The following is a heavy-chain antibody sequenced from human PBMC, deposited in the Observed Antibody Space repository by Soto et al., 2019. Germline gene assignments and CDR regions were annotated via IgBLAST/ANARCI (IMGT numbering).Heavy chain of an antibody. CDR1: GYTFTRYA. Sequence: ASVKVSCKASGYTFTRYAMHWVRQAPGQRLEWMGWINAGNGDTKYSEKFQGRVTITRDTSTSTVYMELSSLRSEDTAVYYCARDVSGSYFDYWGQGTRVTVSS. CDR2: INAGNGDT. CDR3: ARDVSGSYFDY. V-gene: IGHV1-3*01. D-gene: IGHD1-26*01. J-gene: IGHJ4*02.